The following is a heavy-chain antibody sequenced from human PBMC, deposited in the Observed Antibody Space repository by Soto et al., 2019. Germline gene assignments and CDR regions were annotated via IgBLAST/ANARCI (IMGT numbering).Heavy chain of an antibody. J-gene: IGHJ6*02. CDR2: IYYSGST. CDR3: VRSAGIVVGRGPYYYGMDV. V-gene: IGHV4-30-4*01. D-gene: IGHD2-2*01. CDR1: GGSISSGDYY. Sequence: PSETLSLTCTVSGGSISSGDYYWSWIRQPPGKGLEWIGYIYYSGSTYYNPSLKSRVTISVDTSKNQFSLKLSSVTAADTAVYYCVRSAGIVVGRGPYYYGMDVWGQGTTVTVSS.